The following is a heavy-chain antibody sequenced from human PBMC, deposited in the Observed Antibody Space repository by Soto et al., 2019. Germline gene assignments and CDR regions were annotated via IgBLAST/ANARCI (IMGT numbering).Heavy chain of an antibody. V-gene: IGHV3-64D*06. J-gene: IGHJ6*02. CDR2: IGSDGGSA. CDR1: GFTFSTYS. CDR3: VKPPADYGMAV. Sequence: GGSLRLSCSASGFTFSTYSIHWVRQAPGKGLEYVSDIGSDGGSAYYADSVKGRFTISRDNSRNTLYLQMSFLRAEDTAIYSWVKPPADYGMAVWGQGTTVTVSS.